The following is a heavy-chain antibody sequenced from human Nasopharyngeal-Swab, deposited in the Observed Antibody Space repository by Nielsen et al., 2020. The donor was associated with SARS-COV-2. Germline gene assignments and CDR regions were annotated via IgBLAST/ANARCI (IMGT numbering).Heavy chain of an antibody. CDR2: FEPANVET. D-gene: IGHD4-23*01. CDR3: ARGRIDYGGNSFFRYYYMDV. V-gene: IGHV1-24*01. CDR1: GYTLTELS. J-gene: IGHJ6*03. Sequence: ASVKVSCKVSGYTLTELSMHWVRQVPGKGLEWMGGFEPANVETFYAQRFQGRVTMTEDTSTDTAYMELSSLRSEDTAVYYCARGRIDYGGNSFFRYYYMDVWGKGTTVTVSS.